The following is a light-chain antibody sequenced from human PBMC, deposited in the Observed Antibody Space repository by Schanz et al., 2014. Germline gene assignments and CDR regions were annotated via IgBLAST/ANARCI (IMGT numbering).Light chain of an antibody. V-gene: IGLV1-40*01. CDR1: SSNIGGNT. J-gene: IGLJ1*01. Sequence: QSVLTQPPSASGTPGQRVTISCSGSSSNIGGNTVNWYQQLPGTAPKLLIYGNSNRPSGVPDRFSGSKSGTSASLAITGLQTEDEADYYCQSYDISLSVLYVFGTGTKLTVL. CDR2: GNS. CDR3: QSYDISLSVLYV.